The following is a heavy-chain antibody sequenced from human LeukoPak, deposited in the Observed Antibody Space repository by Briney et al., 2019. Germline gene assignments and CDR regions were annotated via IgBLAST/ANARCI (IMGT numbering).Heavy chain of an antibody. V-gene: IGHV1-18*01. CDR3: ARDRDYSSSTQDFDS. Sequence: ASVKVSCKASGYIFMNYGISWVRQAPGQWLEWMGWISDNNGNTNYAQKFQGRVTMTTDTSTRTVYMELRSLRSDDTAVYYCARDRDYSSSTQDFDSWGQGSLVSVSS. J-gene: IGHJ4*02. CDR1: GYIFMNYG. D-gene: IGHD6-6*01. CDR2: ISDNNGNT.